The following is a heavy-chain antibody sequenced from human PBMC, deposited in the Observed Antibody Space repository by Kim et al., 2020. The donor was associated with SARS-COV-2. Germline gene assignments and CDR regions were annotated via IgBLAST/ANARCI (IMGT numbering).Heavy chain of an antibody. V-gene: IGHV3-48*03. J-gene: IGHJ3*02. CDR3: ARETTVTPDAFDI. CDR2: INAGGNIR. D-gene: IGHD4-17*01. CDR1: GFTFRSHE. Sequence: GGSLRLSCAASGFTFRSHEMNWVRQAPGMGLEWISYINAGGNIRYYADSLKGRVTISRDNAKNSLYLQINSLRAEDTAVYFCARETTVTPDAFDIWGLGTLVTVSS.